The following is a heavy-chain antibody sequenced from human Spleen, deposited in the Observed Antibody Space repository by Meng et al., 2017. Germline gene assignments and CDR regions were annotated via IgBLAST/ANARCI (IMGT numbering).Heavy chain of an antibody. CDR3: ARDHDYYDSSGYYIFDY. J-gene: IGHJ4*02. CDR2: ISASGGST. CDR1: GFTFTTYA. D-gene: IGHD3-22*01. V-gene: IGHV3-23*01. Sequence: GESLKISCAASGFTFTTYAMNWVRQAPGKGLEWVAVISASGGSTYYADSVKGRFTISRDNSKNTLYLQMNSLRAEDTAVYYCARDHDYYDSSGYYIFDYWGQGTLVTVSS.